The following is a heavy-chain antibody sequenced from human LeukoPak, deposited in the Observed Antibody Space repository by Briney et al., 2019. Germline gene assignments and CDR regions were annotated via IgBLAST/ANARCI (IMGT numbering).Heavy chain of an antibody. CDR1: GGSFSGYY. Sequence: SETLSLTCAVYGGSFSGYYWSWIRQPPGKGLEWIGEINHSGSTNYNPSLKSRVTISVDTSKYQFSLKLSSVTVADTAVYYCARASVATDTMPFDYWGQGTLVTVSS. D-gene: IGHD5-12*01. V-gene: IGHV4-34*01. J-gene: IGHJ4*02. CDR3: ARASVATDTMPFDY. CDR2: INHSGST.